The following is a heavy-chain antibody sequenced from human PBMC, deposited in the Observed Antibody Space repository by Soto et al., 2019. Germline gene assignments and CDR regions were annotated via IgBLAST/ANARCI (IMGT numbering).Heavy chain of an antibody. CDR1: GFTFSSYW. Sequence: GGSLRLSCAASGFTFSSYWMHWVRQAPGKGLVWVSRINSDGSSTSYADSVTGRVTISRDNAKNTRYLQMNSMRAEDTAVYYCARDTMVRGVMTYYYYYMDVWGKGTTVTVSS. V-gene: IGHV3-74*01. CDR2: INSDGSST. CDR3: ARDTMVRGVMTYYYYYMDV. J-gene: IGHJ6*03. D-gene: IGHD3-10*01.